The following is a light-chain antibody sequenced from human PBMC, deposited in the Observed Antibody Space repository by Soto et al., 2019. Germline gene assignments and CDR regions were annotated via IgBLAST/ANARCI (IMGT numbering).Light chain of an antibody. CDR3: CSYAGSSTYV. CDR2: EAS. J-gene: IGLJ1*01. Sequence: QSALTQPASVSGSPGQSITISCTGTSSDVGSSNLVSWYQQHPGKVPKLMIYEASKRPSGVPDRFSGTKSANTASLTISGLQAEDEADYYCCSYAGSSTYVFGTGTKVTVL. V-gene: IGLV2-23*01. CDR1: SSDVGSSNL.